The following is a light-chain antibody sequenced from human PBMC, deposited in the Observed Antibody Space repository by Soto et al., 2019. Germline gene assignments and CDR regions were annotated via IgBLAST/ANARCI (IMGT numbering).Light chain of an antibody. Sequence: EIVLTHSPATLSPSPGERATLPCRASQSVSNSLALYQQKPGQAPRLLIYGASSRATGIPDRFSGSGSGTDFTLTISRLEHEDFAVYYCQQYGSSTGTFGQGTKVDVK. CDR2: GAS. J-gene: IGKJ1*01. CDR1: QSVSNS. CDR3: QQYGSSTGT. V-gene: IGKV3-20*01.